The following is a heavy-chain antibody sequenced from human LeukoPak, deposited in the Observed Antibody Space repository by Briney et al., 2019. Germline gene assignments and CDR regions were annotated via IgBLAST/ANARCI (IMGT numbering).Heavy chain of an antibody. D-gene: IGHD5-18*01. CDR2: INSDGSIT. V-gene: IGHV3-74*01. CDR3: ARDAVDTANAV. CDR1: GFTFTTYW. J-gene: IGHJ6*02. Sequence: GGSLRLSCAASGFTFTTYWMHWVRQASGKGLVWVSHINSDGSITSYADSVKGRFTISRDNAKNTLYLQMNSLRAEDTAVYYCARDAVDTANAVWGQGTTVTVSS.